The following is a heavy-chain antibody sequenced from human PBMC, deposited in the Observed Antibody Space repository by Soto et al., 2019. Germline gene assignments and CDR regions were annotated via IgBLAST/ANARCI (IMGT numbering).Heavy chain of an antibody. J-gene: IGHJ4*02. D-gene: IGHD2-2*02. CDR3: ARQASWSSTSCYTVDS. CDR2: IYLGDSDT. Sequence: GESLKISCKGSGYSFTSYWIGWVRQMPGKGLEWMGIIYLGDSDTRYSPSFQGQVTISADKSISTAYLQWSSLKASDTAMYYCARQASWSSTSCYTVDSWGQGILVTVSS. CDR1: GYSFTSYW. V-gene: IGHV5-51*01.